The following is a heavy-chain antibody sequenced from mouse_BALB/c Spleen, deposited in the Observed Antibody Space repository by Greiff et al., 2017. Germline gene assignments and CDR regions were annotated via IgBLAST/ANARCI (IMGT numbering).Heavy chain of an antibody. CDR1: GFTFSSFG. D-gene: IGHD5-1*01. CDR2: ISSGSSTI. V-gene: IGHV5-17*02. Sequence: EVQLQESGGGLVKPGGSRKLSCAASGFTFSSFGMHWVRQAPEKGLEWVAYISSGSSTIYYAHTVKGRFTISRDNPKNTLFLQMTSLRSEDTAMYYCANLAMDYWGQGTSVTVSS. J-gene: IGHJ4*01. CDR3: ANLAMDY.